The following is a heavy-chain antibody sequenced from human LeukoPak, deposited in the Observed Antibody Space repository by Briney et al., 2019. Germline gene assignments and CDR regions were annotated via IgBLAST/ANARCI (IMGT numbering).Heavy chain of an antibody. V-gene: IGHV3-66*02. CDR3: ATKYGEN. Sequence: GGSLRLSCVASGFIVSDTYMSWVRQAPGKGLECVSVFWIDGTTHHADSVKGRFTISRDSSKNTLYLQMNSLRPEDTAVYYCATKYGENWGQGTLVTVSS. CDR2: FWIDGTT. J-gene: IGHJ4*02. CDR1: GFIVSDTY. D-gene: IGHD4/OR15-4a*01.